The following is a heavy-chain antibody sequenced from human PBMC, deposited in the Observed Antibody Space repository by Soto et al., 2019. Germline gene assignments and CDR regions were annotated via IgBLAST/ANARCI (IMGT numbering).Heavy chain of an antibody. D-gene: IGHD3-22*01. Sequence: GGSLRLSCAASGFTFNTYTMSWVRQAPGRGLEWVASISRTSNYIYYVDSVKGRFTISRDNAENSLYLQMSSLRAEDTAVYYCAKNPGYYYDSTGYHFDYWGQGT. J-gene: IGHJ4*02. CDR3: AKNPGYYYDSTGYHFDY. V-gene: IGHV3-21*01. CDR1: GFTFNTYT. CDR2: ISRTSNYI.